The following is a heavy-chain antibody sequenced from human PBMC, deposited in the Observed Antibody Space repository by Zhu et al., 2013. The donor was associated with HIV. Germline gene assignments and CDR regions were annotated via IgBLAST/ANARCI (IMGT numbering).Heavy chain of an antibody. CDR3: AITLGLTMIVVVTGDDAFDI. CDR2: IIPIFGTA. Sequence: QVQLVQSGAEVKKPGSSVKVSCKASGGTFSSYAISWVRQAPGQGLEWMGGIIPIFGTANYAQKFQGRVTITADKSTSTAYMELSSLRSEDTAVYYCAITLGLTMIVVVTGDDAFDIWGQGTMVTVSS. J-gene: IGHJ3*02. V-gene: IGHV1-69*06. D-gene: IGHD3-22*01. CDR1: GGTFSSYA.